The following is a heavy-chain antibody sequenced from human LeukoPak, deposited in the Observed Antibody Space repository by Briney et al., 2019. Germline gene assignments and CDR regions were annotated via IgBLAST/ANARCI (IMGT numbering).Heavy chain of an antibody. Sequence: SETLSLTCAVSGGSISSGGYSWSWIRQPPGKGLEWIGYIYHSGSTYYNPSLKSRVTISVDRSKNQFSLKLSSVTAADTAVYHCARGKVTMIVPYYFDYWGQGTLVTVSS. CDR1: GGSISSGGYS. J-gene: IGHJ4*02. V-gene: IGHV4-30-2*01. CDR3: ARGKVTMIVPYYFDY. CDR2: IYHSGST. D-gene: IGHD3-22*01.